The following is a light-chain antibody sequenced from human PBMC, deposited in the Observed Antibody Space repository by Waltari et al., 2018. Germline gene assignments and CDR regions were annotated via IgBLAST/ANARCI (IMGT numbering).Light chain of an antibody. CDR3: QQRTNWPLT. Sequence: EIVLTQSPATLFLSPGETATLSCRASQSVNYFLAWFQQKPGQAPRLLIYDASNRATGIPARFSGSGSGTDFTLTISSLEPEDFAVYYCQQRTNWPLTFGGGTKVEIK. CDR1: QSVNYF. CDR2: DAS. J-gene: IGKJ4*01. V-gene: IGKV3-11*01.